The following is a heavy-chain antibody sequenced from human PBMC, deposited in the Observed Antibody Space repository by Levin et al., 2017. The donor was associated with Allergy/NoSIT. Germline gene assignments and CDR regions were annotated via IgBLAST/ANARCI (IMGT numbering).Heavy chain of an antibody. CDR3: ATRKGDAGSFFDH. Sequence: PSETLSLTCAVSGSSISSGHWWGWIRQPPGKGLEWIGYIYNTGITYYNPSLKSRLIVSLDTSKNQFSLKLSSVTAVDTAAYYCATRKGDAGSFFDHWGQGTLVTVSS. V-gene: IGHV4-28*01. CDR1: GSSISSGHW. CDR2: IYNTGIT. D-gene: IGHD3-16*01. J-gene: IGHJ4*02.